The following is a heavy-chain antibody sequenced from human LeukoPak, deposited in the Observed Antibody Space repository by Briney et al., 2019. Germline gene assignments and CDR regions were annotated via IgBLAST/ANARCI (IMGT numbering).Heavy chain of an antibody. CDR2: INPSGGST. CDR1: GYTFTSYY. J-gene: IGHJ4*02. V-gene: IGHV1-46*01. Sequence: PWASVKVSCKASGYTFTSYYIHWVRQAPGQGLEWMGIINPSGGSTSYAQKFQGRVTMTRDTSTSTVYMELSSLRSEDSAVYYCARAGSSGAIDYWGQGTLVTVSS. D-gene: IGHD3-22*01. CDR3: ARAGSSGAIDY.